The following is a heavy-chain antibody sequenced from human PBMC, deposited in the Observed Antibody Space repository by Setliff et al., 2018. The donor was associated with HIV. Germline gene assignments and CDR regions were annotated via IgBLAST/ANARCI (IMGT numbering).Heavy chain of an antibody. CDR1: GFTVENYY. CDR3: AKDTSSWELRATYLGY. J-gene: IGHJ4*02. CDR2: GYSGGST. D-gene: IGHD1-7*01. V-gene: IGHV3-53*01. Sequence: GGSLRLSCAASGFTVENYYMSWVRQAPGKGLEWVSVGYSGGSTYYADSVKGRFTISRDNSKNTLYLQMKSLRAKNTAAYNCAKDTSSWELRATYLGYWGQGTLVTVSS.